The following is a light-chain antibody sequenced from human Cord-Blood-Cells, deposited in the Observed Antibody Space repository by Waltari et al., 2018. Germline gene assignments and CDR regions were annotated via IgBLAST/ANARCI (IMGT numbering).Light chain of an antibody. Sequence: QSVLTQPPSASGTPGQRVTISCSGSSSNIGSNTVNWYQQRPGTAPKLLVYSNNQRPSGVPDRFAGSESGTSASLAISGLQSEDEADYYCAAWDDSHWVFGGGTKLTVL. V-gene: IGLV1-44*01. CDR2: SNN. CDR3: AAWDDSHWV. CDR1: SSNIGSNT. J-gene: IGLJ3*02.